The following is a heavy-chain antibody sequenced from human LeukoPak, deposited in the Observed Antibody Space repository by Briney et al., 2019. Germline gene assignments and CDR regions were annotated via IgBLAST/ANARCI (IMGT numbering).Heavy chain of an antibody. J-gene: IGHJ4*02. D-gene: IGHD1-7*01. Sequence: LRVSYAPSGFTFSSYALRGVPQAPGKGLEGVSAISGSGGRTYYADSVKGRFTISRDNSKNTLYLQMNSLRAEDKVVYCCAKSHWNYLGDFEYWGQGTLVTVSS. CDR2: ISGSGGRT. CDR3: AKSHWNYLGDFEY. V-gene: IGHV3-23*01. CDR1: GFTFSSYA.